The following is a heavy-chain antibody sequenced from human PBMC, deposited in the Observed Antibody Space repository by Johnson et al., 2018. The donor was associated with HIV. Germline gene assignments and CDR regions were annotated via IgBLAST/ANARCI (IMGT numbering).Heavy chain of an antibody. Sequence: VQLVESGGGLVKPGGSLRLSCAASGFTFSNAWMSWVRQAPGKGLEWVGRIKRKTDGGSTDYAAPVKGRFTISRYDSKNTLYLQLNSLKTEATAVYYCTTGSSGSNAFDIWGQGTMVTVSS. CDR2: IKRKTDGGST. CDR3: TTGSSGSNAFDI. V-gene: IGHV3-15*01. J-gene: IGHJ3*02. D-gene: IGHD3-22*01. CDR1: GFTFSNAW.